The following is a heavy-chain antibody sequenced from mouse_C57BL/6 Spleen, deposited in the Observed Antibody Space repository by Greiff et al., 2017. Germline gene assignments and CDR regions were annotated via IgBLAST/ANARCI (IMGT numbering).Heavy chain of an antibody. V-gene: IGHV1-80*01. D-gene: IGHD2-1*01. Sequence: VQLQQSGAELVKPGASVKISCKASGYAFSSYWMNWVKQRPGKGLEWIGQIYPGDGDTNYNGKFKGKATLTADKSSSTAYMQLSSLTSEDSAVYFCARSGYGNYSYWYFDVWGTGTTVTVSS. CDR3: ARSGYGNYSYWYFDV. CDR1: GYAFSSYW. CDR2: IYPGDGDT. J-gene: IGHJ1*03.